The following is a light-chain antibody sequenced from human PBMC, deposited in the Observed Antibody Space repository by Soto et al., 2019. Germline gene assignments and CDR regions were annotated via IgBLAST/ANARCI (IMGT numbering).Light chain of an antibody. Sequence: DVQLTQSPSFLSASVGDRVSITCRASQDISTYLAWYQQKPGKAPKLLIYAASTLQTGVPSRFSGSGSGTEFTLTISGLQTEDFATFFCQQLNGYPLTFGGGTKVEI. CDR1: QDISTY. CDR2: AAS. J-gene: IGKJ4*01. CDR3: QQLNGYPLT. V-gene: IGKV1-9*01.